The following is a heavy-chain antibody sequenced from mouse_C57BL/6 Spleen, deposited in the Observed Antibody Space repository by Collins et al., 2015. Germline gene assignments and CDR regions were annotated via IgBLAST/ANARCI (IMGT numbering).Heavy chain of an antibody. CDR2: IYPGSGST. J-gene: IGHJ4*01. CDR3: ALITTVVGPYAMDY. Sequence: QVQLQQPGAELVKPGASVKMSCKASGYTFTSYWITWVKQRPEQGLEWIGDIYPGSGSTNYNEKFKSKATLTVDTSSSTAYMQLSSLTSEDSAVYYCALITTVVGPYAMDYWGQGTSVTVSS. V-gene: IGHV1-55*01. D-gene: IGHD1-1*01. CDR1: GYTFTSYW.